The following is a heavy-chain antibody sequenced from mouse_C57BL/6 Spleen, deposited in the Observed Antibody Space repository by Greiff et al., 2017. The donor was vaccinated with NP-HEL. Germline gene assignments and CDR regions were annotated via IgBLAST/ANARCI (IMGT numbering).Heavy chain of an antibody. V-gene: IGHV1-81*01. CDR3: AIYYDYDASGFAY. CDR1: GYTFTSYG. D-gene: IGHD2-4*01. J-gene: IGHJ3*01. Sequence: QVQLQQSGAELARPGASVKLSCKASGYTFTSYGISWVKQRTGQGLEWIGEIYPRSGNTYYIEKFKGKATLTADKSSSTAYMELRSLTSADSAVDFCAIYYDYDASGFAYWGQGTLVTVSA. CDR2: IYPRSGNT.